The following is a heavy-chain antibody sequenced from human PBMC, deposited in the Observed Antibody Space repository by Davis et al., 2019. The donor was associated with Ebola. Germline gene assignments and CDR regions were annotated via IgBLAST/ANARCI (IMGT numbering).Heavy chain of an antibody. CDR2: ISYDGSNK. V-gene: IGHV3-30-3*01. Sequence: GGSLRLSCAASGFTFSSYAMHWVRQAPGKGLEWVAVISYDGSNKYYADSVKGRFTISRDNSKNTLYLQMNSLRAEDTAVYYCARDLLSARFDIVVVVAANPDYWGQGTLVTVSS. CDR1: GFTFSSYA. D-gene: IGHD2-15*01. J-gene: IGHJ4*02. CDR3: ARDLLSARFDIVVVVAANPDY.